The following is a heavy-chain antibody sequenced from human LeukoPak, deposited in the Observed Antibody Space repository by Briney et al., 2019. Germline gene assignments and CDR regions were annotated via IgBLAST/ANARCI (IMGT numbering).Heavy chain of an antibody. CDR2: VSYDGGHK. CDR1: GFSLNEYG. Sequence: GGSLRLSCVGSGFSLNEYGIHWVRQAPGKGLEWVAVVSYDGGHKYYADSVKGRFTISRDTSSDTVSLQMNSLRVEDTAVYYCARDRINMMVLGHDSGLDFWSQGTLVTVSS. CDR3: ARDRINMMVLGHDSGLDF. V-gene: IGHV3-30*03. J-gene: IGHJ4*02. D-gene: IGHD3-22*01.